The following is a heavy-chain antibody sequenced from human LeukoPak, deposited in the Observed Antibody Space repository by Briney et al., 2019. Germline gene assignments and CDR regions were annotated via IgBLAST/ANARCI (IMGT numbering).Heavy chain of an antibody. D-gene: IGHD1-26*01. CDR3: ARGGWVGFPFDY. CDR2: INHSGST. J-gene: IGHJ4*02. V-gene: IGHV4-34*01. Sequence: KPSETLSLTCAVYGGSFSGYYWSWIRQPPGKGLEWIGEINHSGSTNYNPSLKSRVTISVDTSKNQFSLQLSSVTAADTAVYYCARGGWVGFPFDYWGQGTLVTVSS. CDR1: GGSFSGYY.